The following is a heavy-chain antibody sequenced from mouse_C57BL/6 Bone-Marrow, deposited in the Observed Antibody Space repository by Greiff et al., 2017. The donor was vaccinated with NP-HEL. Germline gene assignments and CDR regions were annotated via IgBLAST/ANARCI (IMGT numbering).Heavy chain of an antibody. CDR3: ARDGNYYFDY. D-gene: IGHD2-1*01. Sequence: QVQLQQPGAELVRPGTSVKLSCKASGYTFTSYWMHWVKQRPGQGLGWIGVIDPSDSYTNYNQKFKGKATLTVDTSSSTAYMQLSSLTSEDSAVYYCARDGNYYFDYWGQGTTLTVSS. J-gene: IGHJ2*01. CDR1: GYTFTSYW. V-gene: IGHV1-59*01. CDR2: IDPSDSYT.